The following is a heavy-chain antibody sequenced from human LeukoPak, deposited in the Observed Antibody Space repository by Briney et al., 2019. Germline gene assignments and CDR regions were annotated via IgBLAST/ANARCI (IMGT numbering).Heavy chain of an antibody. CDR1: GDSMSSGGHY. Sequence: PSETLSLTCAVSGDSMSSGGHYWNWIRQRPGNGLEWSGYIFHTGTTYYNPSLKSRVTISVDTSKSHFSLKLSSVTAADTAVYYCARSPGIWNEYGRLEYWGQGALVTVSS. D-gene: IGHD1-1*01. J-gene: IGHJ4*02. CDR2: IFHTGTT. CDR3: ARSPGIWNEYGRLEY. V-gene: IGHV4-31*11.